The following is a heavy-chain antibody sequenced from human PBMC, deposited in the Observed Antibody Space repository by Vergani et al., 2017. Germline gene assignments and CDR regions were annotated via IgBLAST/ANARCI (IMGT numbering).Heavy chain of an antibody. CDR3: ARDSERYCSSTSCLSLFDY. Sequence: QVQLVESGGGVVQPGRSLRFSCAASGFTFSSYGMHWVRQAPGKGLEWVAVIWYDGSNKYYADTVKGRFTISRDNSKNTLYLQMNSLRAEDTAVYYCARDSERYCSSTSCLSLFDYWGQGTLVTVSS. J-gene: IGHJ4*02. CDR2: IWYDGSNK. V-gene: IGHV3-33*01. CDR1: GFTFSSYG. D-gene: IGHD2-2*01.